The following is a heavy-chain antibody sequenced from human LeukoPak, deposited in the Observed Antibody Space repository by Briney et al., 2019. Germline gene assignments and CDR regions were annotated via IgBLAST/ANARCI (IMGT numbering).Heavy chain of an antibody. V-gene: IGHV3-33*01. CDR2: IWYDGSNK. CDR3: ARGDDYVWGSYRDFDY. Sequence: GGSLRLSCAASGFTFSSYGMHRVRQAPGKGLEWVAVIWYDGSNKYYADSVKGRFTISRDNSKNTLYLQMNSLRAEDTAVYYCARGDDYVWGSYRDFDYWGQGTLVTVSS. J-gene: IGHJ4*02. CDR1: GFTFSSYG. D-gene: IGHD3-16*02.